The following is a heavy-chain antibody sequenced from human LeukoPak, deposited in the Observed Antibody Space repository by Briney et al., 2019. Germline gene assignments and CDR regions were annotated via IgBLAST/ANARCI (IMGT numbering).Heavy chain of an antibody. V-gene: IGHV3-30*18. CDR1: GFTFSSYV. CDR2: ISYDGSNK. J-gene: IGHJ4*02. CDR3: AKSNLAVYYFDY. Sequence: GGSLRLSCAASGFTFSSYVMHWVRQAPGKGLEWVAVISYDGSNKYYADSVKGRFTISRDNSKNTLYLQMNSLRAEDTAVYYCAKSNLAVYYFDYWGQGTLVTVSS. D-gene: IGHD1-14*01.